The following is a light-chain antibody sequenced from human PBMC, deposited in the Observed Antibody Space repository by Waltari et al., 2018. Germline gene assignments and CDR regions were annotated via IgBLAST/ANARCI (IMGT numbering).Light chain of an antibody. J-gene: IGKJ4*01. CDR1: QAISNH. Sequence: DIQMTQSPSSLSASVGDRVTITCQASQAISNHLNWYQHKPGKAPELLIFDATYLETGVPSRFRGSGSGTDFTLTIPSLQPEDFATYYCQQYDNLASFGGGTKVEIK. V-gene: IGKV1-33*01. CDR3: QQYDNLAS. CDR2: DAT.